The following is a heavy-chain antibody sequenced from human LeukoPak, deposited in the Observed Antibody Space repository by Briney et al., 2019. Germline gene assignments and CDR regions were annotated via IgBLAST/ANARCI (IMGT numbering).Heavy chain of an antibody. J-gene: IGHJ4*02. CDR1: GFTFSSYS. CDR2: ISSSSSYI. V-gene: IGHV3-21*01. D-gene: IGHD5-12*01. Sequence: GGSLRLSCAASGFTFSSYSMNWVRQAPGKGLEWVSSISSSSSYIYYADSVKGRFTISRDNAKNSLYLQMNSLRAEDTAVYYCARDPKWLRSDRASYFDYWGQGTLVTVSS. CDR3: ARDPKWLRSDRASYFDY.